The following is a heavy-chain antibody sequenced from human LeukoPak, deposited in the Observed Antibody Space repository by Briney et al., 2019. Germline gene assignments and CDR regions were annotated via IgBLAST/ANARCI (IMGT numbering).Heavy chain of an antibody. CDR3: AELGITMIGGV. CDR1: GFTFSSYA. D-gene: IGHD3-10*02. J-gene: IGHJ6*04. Sequence: GGSLRLSCAASGFTFSSYAMSWVRQAPGKGLEWVSAISGSGGNTYFADSVKGRFTISRDNAKNSLYLQMNSLRAEDTAVYYCAELGITMIGGVWGKGTTVTISS. CDR2: ISGSGGNT. V-gene: IGHV3-23*01.